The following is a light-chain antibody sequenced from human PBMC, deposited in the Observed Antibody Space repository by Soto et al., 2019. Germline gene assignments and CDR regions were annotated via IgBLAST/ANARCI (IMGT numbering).Light chain of an antibody. CDR3: QESYSGPPFT. CDR1: QSISIY. J-gene: IGKJ3*01. Sequence: DIQMTQSPSSLSASVGDRVTIACRATQSISIYLNLYQQKSGQAPKLRLYGATTLQSGVPSRFSAYGSGTDFNLTISSLQPADFSTYYCQESYSGPPFTVGPGTKVDIK. CDR2: GAT. V-gene: IGKV1-39*01.